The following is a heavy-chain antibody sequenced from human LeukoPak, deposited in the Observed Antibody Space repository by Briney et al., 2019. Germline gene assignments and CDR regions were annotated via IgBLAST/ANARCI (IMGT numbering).Heavy chain of an antibody. CDR3: ARDLVGSDSSGYQSFDY. Sequence: SETLSLTCAVYGVSFSGYYWSWIRQPPGKGLEWIGEINHSGSTNYNPSLKSRVTISVDTSKNQFSLKLSSVTAADTAVYYCARDLVGSDSSGYQSFDYWGQGTLVTVS. CDR2: INHSGST. V-gene: IGHV4-34*01. J-gene: IGHJ4*02. CDR1: GVSFSGYY. D-gene: IGHD3-22*01.